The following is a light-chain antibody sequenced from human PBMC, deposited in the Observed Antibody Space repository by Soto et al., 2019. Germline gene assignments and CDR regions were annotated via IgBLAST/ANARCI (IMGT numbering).Light chain of an antibody. Sequence: NFMLTQPHSVSESPGKTVTISCTRSSGSIASNYVQWYQQRPGSAPTTVIYEDNQRPSGVPDRFSGSIDSSSNSASLTISGLKTEDEADYYCQSYDSSQEVFVGGTKLTVL. J-gene: IGLJ3*02. CDR2: EDN. V-gene: IGLV6-57*03. CDR3: QSYDSSQEV. CDR1: SGSIASNY.